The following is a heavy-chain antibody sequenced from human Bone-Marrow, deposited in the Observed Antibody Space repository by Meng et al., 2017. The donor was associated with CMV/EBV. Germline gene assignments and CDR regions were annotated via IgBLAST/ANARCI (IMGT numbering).Heavy chain of an antibody. CDR2: IIPIFGTA. V-gene: IGHV1-69*05. Sequence: SVKVSCKASGGTFSSYAISWVRQAPGQGLEWMGGIIPIFGTANYAQKFQGRVTITTDESTSTAYMELSSLRSDDTAIYYCVREYCGGDCSFANFYFDNWGQGTLVTVSS. J-gene: IGHJ4*02. CDR1: GGTFSSYA. CDR3: VREYCGGDCSFANFYFDN. D-gene: IGHD2-21*01.